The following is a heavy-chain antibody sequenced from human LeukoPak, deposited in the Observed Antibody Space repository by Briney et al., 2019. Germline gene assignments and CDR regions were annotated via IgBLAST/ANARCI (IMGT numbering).Heavy chain of an antibody. CDR3: ARHFGDLSTLDS. J-gene: IGHJ4*02. V-gene: IGHV5-51*01. CDR1: EYSFTSHW. CDR2: IYPGDSDT. D-gene: IGHD3-16*02. Sequence: GESLKISCKGSEYSFTSHWIGWVRQMPGKGLEWMGIIYPGDSDTRYSPSFQGQVTILADKSINTAYLQWSSLKASDTAMYFCARHFGDLSTLDSWGQGTLVTVSS.